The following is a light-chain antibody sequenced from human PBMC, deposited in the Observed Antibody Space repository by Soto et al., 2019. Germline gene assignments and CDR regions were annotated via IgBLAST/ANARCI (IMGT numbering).Light chain of an antibody. J-gene: IGLJ1*01. Sequence: QSALTQPASVSGSPEQSIAISCTGTSSDVGGYNYVSWYQQHPGKAPKLMIHEVSNRPSGVSDRFSGSKSGNTASLTISGLQADDEADYYCSSHTSYSTRVFGTGTKVTVL. CDR2: EVS. V-gene: IGLV2-14*01. CDR1: SSDVGGYNY. CDR3: SSHTSYSTRV.